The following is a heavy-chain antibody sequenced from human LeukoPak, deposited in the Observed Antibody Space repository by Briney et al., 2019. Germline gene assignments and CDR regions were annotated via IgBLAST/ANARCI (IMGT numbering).Heavy chain of an antibody. J-gene: IGHJ4*02. CDR3: ARLRVYYYGSGSYPGDFGY. CDR1: GGSISSYY. D-gene: IGHD3-10*01. V-gene: IGHV4-59*01. Sequence: SETLSLTCTVSGGSISSYYWSWIRQPPGKGLEWIGYIYYSGSTNYNPSLKSRVTISVDTSKNQFSLKLSSVTAADTAVYYCARLRVYYYGSGSYPGDFGYWGQGTLVTVSS. CDR2: IYYSGST.